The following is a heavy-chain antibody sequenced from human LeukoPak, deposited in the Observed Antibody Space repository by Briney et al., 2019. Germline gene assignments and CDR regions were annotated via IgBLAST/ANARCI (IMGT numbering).Heavy chain of an antibody. Sequence: SETLSLTCTVSGGSISSYYWSWIRQPPGKGLERIGSIYYSGSTYYNPSLKSRVTISVDTSKNQFSLKLSSVTAADTAVYYCARRGDMVRGVLDAFDIWGQGTMVTVSS. V-gene: IGHV4-59*05. CDR2: IYYSGST. J-gene: IGHJ3*02. CDR3: ARRGDMVRGVLDAFDI. CDR1: GGSISSYY. D-gene: IGHD3-10*01.